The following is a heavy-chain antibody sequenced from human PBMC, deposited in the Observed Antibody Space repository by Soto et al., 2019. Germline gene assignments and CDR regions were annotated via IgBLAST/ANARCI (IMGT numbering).Heavy chain of an antibody. V-gene: IGHV3-30*03. CDR3: VRNNGSPGSPFDY. CDR1: GFTFSYHA. CDR2: ISSDGSVA. D-gene: IGHD3-10*01. Sequence: QVQLVESGGGLGPPGRSRRLSCAVSGFTFSYHAMHWVRRAPGEGLAWVALISSDGSVANYADSVKGRFTISRDNSGHTLYLQMNNLRSEDTAIYYCVRNNGSPGSPFDYWGQGTLVTVSS. J-gene: IGHJ4*02.